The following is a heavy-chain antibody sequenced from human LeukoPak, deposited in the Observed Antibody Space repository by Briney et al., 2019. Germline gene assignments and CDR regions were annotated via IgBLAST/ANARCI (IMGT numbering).Heavy chain of an antibody. CDR1: GFTFSSYW. J-gene: IGHJ3*02. Sequence: GGSLRLSCAASGFTFSSYWMHWVRQVPGKGLVWVSRINSDGSSTSYADSVKGRFTISRDNAKNTPYVQMNSLRAEDTAVYYCSTGSGHAFGIWGRGTMVTVSS. CDR3: STGSGHAFGI. D-gene: IGHD3-10*01. V-gene: IGHV3-74*01. CDR2: INSDGSST.